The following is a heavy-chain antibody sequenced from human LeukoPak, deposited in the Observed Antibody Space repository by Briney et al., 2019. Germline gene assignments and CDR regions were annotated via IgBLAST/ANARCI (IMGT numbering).Heavy chain of an antibody. D-gene: IGHD4-17*01. J-gene: IGHJ4*02. CDR2: IFASGST. Sequence: SETLSLTCTGSRGSINSASYYWSWVRQPAGKALEWIGRIFASGSTSYNPSLKSRLSVSLDKSKNQFSLLLSSVTAADTAVYYCTRSLNGDYFFDYWGQGARVTVSS. CDR3: TRSLNGDYFFDY. CDR1: RGSINSASYY. V-gene: IGHV4-61*02.